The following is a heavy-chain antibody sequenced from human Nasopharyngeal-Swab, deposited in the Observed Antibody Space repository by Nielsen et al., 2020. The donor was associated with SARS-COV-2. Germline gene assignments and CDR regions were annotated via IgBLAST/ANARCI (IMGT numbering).Heavy chain of an antibody. CDR2: MNPNSGNT. Sequence: ASVKVSCKASGYTFTSYDINWVRQATGQGLEWMGWMNPNSGNTGYTQKFQGRVTMTRNTSISTAYMELSSLRSEDTAVYYCARTWIQLWPTGNWGQGTLVTVSS. D-gene: IGHD5-18*01. CDR3: ARTWIQLWPTGN. CDR1: GYTFTSYD. V-gene: IGHV1-8*01. J-gene: IGHJ4*02.